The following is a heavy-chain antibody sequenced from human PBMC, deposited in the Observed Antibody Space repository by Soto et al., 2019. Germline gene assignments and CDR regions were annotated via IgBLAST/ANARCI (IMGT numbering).Heavy chain of an antibody. CDR2: IYWNDDK. Sequence: QITLKESGPPLVKPTQTLTLTCTFSGFSLSTSGVSVGWIRQPPGKALEWLALIYWNDDKRYSPSLKSRLTITKDTSKNQVVLTMTNMDPVDTATYYCAHIKDILTGYFRTLDYWGQGTLVTVSS. J-gene: IGHJ4*02. V-gene: IGHV2-5*01. CDR3: AHIKDILTGYFRTLDY. CDR1: GFSLSTSGVS. D-gene: IGHD3-9*01.